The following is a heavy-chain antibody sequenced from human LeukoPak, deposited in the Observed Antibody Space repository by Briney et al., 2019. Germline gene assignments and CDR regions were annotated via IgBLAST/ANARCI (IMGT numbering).Heavy chain of an antibody. Sequence: ASVKVSCKASGYTFTGYYMHWVRQAPGQGLEWMGWINPNSGGTNYAQKFQGRVTMTRDTSISTAYMELSRLRSDDTAVYYCARDFAGFGESNRYYFDYWGQGTLVTVSS. D-gene: IGHD3-10*01. CDR2: INPNSGGT. V-gene: IGHV1-2*02. CDR1: GYTFTGYY. J-gene: IGHJ4*02. CDR3: ARDFAGFGESNRYYFDY.